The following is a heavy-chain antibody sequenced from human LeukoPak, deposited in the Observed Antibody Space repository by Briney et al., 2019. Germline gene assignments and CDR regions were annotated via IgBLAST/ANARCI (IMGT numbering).Heavy chain of an antibody. Sequence: GGSLRLSCAASGFTFSGYSMNWVRQAPGKGLEWVSYISSSSSTIYYADSVKGRFTISRDTAKNSLYLQMNSLRGGDTAVYSCARDGFSYGPGAAMRYWGQGTLVSVSS. D-gene: IGHD3-10*01. CDR3: ARDGFSYGPGAAMRY. J-gene: IGHJ4*02. V-gene: IGHV3-48*04. CDR1: GFTFSGYS. CDR2: ISSSSSTI.